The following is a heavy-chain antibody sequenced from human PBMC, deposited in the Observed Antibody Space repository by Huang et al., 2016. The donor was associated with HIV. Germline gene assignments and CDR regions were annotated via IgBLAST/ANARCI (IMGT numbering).Heavy chain of an antibody. CDR1: GLTFSRYG. CDR2: ISYDEDNK. J-gene: IGHJ4*02. Sequence: QILLIESGGGVVQTGRSLRLSGAVSGLTFSRYGMHGVRQAPDKGLELVAVISYDEDNKYYADSVRGRFTISRYNSKNTLYLQMNSLRIEDTAVYYCARGPIRFLAWLLNFDYWGQGALVTVSS. CDR3: ARGPIRFLAWLLNFDY. D-gene: IGHD3-3*01. V-gene: IGHV3-30*03.